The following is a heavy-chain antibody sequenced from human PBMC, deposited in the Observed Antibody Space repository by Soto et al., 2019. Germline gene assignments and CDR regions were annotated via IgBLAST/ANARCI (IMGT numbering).Heavy chain of an antibody. J-gene: IGHJ4*02. Sequence: AASLKVSCKASGYTFTGYYMHCVRQAPGQGLEWMGWINPNSGGTNYAQKFQGWVTMTRDTSISTAYMELSRLRSDDTAVYYCARSYMRYSSSWHDYWGQGTLVTVSS. CDR2: INPNSGGT. CDR1: GYTFTGYY. D-gene: IGHD6-13*01. V-gene: IGHV1-2*04. CDR3: ARSYMRYSSSWHDY.